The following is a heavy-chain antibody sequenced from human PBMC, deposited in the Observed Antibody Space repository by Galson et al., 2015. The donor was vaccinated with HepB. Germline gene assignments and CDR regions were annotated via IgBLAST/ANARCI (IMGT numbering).Heavy chain of an antibody. D-gene: IGHD3-22*01. CDR2: ISSSGGTK. J-gene: IGHJ4*02. V-gene: IGHV3-48*03. CDR3: AREGGTYYYDNSGYSPLGY. CDR1: GFTFGNYE. Sequence: SPRLSCAGSGFTFGNYEMNWVRQAPGKGLEWVSYISSSGGTKYYADSVKGRFTMSRDNAKNSLYLQMNSLRAEDTAVYYCAREGGTYYYDNSGYSPLGYWGQGTLVTVSS.